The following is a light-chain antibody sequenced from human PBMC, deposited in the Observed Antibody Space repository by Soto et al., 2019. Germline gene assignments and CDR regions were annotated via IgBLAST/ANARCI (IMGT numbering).Light chain of an antibody. CDR3: QQANSFPWT. Sequence: DIQMTQSPSSVSASVGDRVTITCRASQGVSRWLAWYQQKPGKAPNLLIYAASSLQSGVPSRFSGSGSGTDFTLPISSLQPEDFATSYCQQANSFPWTFGQGTKVEIK. J-gene: IGKJ1*01. V-gene: IGKV1-12*01. CDR1: QGVSRW. CDR2: AAS.